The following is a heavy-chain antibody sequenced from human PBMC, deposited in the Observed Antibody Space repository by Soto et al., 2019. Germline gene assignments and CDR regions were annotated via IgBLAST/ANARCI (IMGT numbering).Heavy chain of an antibody. Sequence: GGSLRLSCAASGFTFSSSAMSWVRQAPGRGLEWVSTISGSNGDSTYYADSVKGRFTISRDNSKNTLYLQMNSLRAADTAVYYCATSQKGYNWNYFDHWGQGALVTVSS. CDR3: ATSQKGYNWNYFDH. D-gene: IGHD1-20*01. CDR1: GFTFSSSA. CDR2: ISGSNGDST. J-gene: IGHJ4*02. V-gene: IGHV3-23*01.